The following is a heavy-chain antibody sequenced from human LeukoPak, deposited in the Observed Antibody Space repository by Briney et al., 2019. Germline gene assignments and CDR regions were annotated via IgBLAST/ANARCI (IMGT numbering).Heavy chain of an antibody. V-gene: IGHV1-18*01. CDR2: ISAYNGNT. CDR3: ARVRIPKQLYCSGGSCYSEWFDP. J-gene: IGHJ5*02. Sequence: ASVKVSCKASGYTFTSYGISWVRQAPGQGLEWMGWISAYNGNTNYAQKLQDRVTMTTDTSTSTAYMELRSLRSDDTAVYYCARVRIPKQLYCSGGSCYSEWFDPWGQGTLVTVSS. CDR1: GYTFTSYG. D-gene: IGHD2-15*01.